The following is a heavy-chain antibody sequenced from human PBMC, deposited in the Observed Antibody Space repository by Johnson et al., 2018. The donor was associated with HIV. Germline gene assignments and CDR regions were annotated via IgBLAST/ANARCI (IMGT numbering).Heavy chain of an antibody. J-gene: IGHJ3*02. D-gene: IGHD3-22*01. V-gene: IGHV3-33*06. CDR1: GFTFSSYG. Sequence: QVQLVEPGVGVVQPGRSLRLSCSASGFTFSSYGMHWVRQAPAKGLVWVAVIWHDGSNKYYADSVKCRLTISRDNSKNTLYLQMDSLRAEDTAVYYCAKAPLSGYEDAFDIWGQGTMVTVSS. CDR2: IWHDGSNK. CDR3: AKAPLSGYEDAFDI.